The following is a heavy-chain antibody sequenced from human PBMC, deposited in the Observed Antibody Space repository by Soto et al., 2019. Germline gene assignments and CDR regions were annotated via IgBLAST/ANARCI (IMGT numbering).Heavy chain of an antibody. Sequence: EVQLLESGGGLVQPGGSLRLSCAASGFTFSSYAMSWVRQAPGKGLEWVSAISGSGGSTYYADSVKGRFTISRDNSKNTLYLQMNSLRAEDTAVYYCAKDVTPGRVKQLVRSPFDYWGQGTLVTVSS. CDR3: AKDVTPGRVKQLVRSPFDY. D-gene: IGHD6-13*01. V-gene: IGHV3-23*01. CDR2: ISGSGGST. CDR1: GFTFSSYA. J-gene: IGHJ4*02.